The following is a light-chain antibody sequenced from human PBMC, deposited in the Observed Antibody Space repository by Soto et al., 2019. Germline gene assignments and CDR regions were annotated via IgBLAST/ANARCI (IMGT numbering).Light chain of an antibody. CDR2: QDS. V-gene: IGLV3-1*01. CDR1: KLGDKY. Sequence: SELTQPPSVSVSPGQTASITCSGDKLGDKYACWYQQKPGQSPVLVIYQDSKRPSGIPERFSGSNSGNTATLTISGTQAMDEADYYCQAWDSSTAVVFGGGTKLTVL. J-gene: IGLJ2*01. CDR3: QAWDSSTAVV.